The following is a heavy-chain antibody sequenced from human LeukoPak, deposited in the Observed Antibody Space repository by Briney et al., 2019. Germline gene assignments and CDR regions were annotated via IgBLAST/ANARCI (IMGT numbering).Heavy chain of an antibody. Sequence: PSETLSLTCTVSGGSISSYYWSWIRQPAGKGLEWIGRIYSTGSTNYNPSLKSRVTMSVDTSKNQFSLMLRSVPAADTAVYYCARQIASAGTGGFDFWGQGALVTVSS. D-gene: IGHD6-13*01. CDR2: IYSTGST. CDR1: GGSISSYY. V-gene: IGHV4-4*07. J-gene: IGHJ4*02. CDR3: ARQIASAGTGGFDF.